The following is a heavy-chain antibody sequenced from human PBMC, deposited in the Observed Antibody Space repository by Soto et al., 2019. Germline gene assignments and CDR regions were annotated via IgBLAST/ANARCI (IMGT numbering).Heavy chain of an antibody. J-gene: IGHJ3*02. Sequence: ASVKVSGKASGYTFTSYDINWVRQATGQGLEWMGWMNPNSGNTGYAQKFQGRVTMTRNTSISTAYMELSSLRSEDTAVYYCARGRRYDYVWGSYRWDNDAFDIWGQGTMVTVSS. CDR1: GYTFTSYD. D-gene: IGHD3-16*02. CDR3: ARGRRYDYVWGSYRWDNDAFDI. CDR2: MNPNSGNT. V-gene: IGHV1-8*01.